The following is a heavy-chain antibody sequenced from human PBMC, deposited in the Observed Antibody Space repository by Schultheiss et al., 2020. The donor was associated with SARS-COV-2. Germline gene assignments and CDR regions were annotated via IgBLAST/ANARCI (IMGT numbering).Heavy chain of an antibody. V-gene: IGHV4-39*02. Sequence: SETLSLTCTVSGGSISSSSYYWGWIRQPPGKGLEWIGSIYYSGSTYYNPSLKSRVTISVDTSKNQFSLKLSSVTAADTAVYYCAREGAYMVRGVILHDAFDIWGQGTMVTVSS. CDR2: IYYSGST. J-gene: IGHJ3*02. CDR1: GGSISSSSYY. D-gene: IGHD3-10*01. CDR3: AREGAYMVRGVILHDAFDI.